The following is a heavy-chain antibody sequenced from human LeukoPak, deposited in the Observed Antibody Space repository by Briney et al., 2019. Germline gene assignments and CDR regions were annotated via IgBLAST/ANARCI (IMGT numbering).Heavy chain of an antibody. V-gene: IGHV1-8*02. CDR2: MNPNSGNT. CDR1: GGTFSSYA. J-gene: IGHJ5*02. D-gene: IGHD3-10*01. CDR3: ARGLVLLWFGELRSEPSLAHWFDP. Sequence: GASVKVSCKASGGTFSSYAINWVRQATGQGLEWMGWMNPNSGNTGYAQKFQGRVTMTRNTSISTAYMELSSLRSEDTAVYYCARGLVLLWFGELRSEPSLAHWFDPWGQGTLVTVSS.